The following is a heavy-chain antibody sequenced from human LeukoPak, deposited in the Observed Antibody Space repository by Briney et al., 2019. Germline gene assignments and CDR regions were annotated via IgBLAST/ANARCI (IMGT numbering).Heavy chain of an antibody. Sequence: PSETLSLTCTVSGGSISSYYWSWIRQPAGKGLEWIGRIYTSGSTNYNPSLKSRVTMPVDTSKNQFSLKLSSVTAADTAVYYCARVLSSSWYGYYYYMDVWGKGTTVTVSS. CDR3: ARVLSSSWYGYYYYMDV. D-gene: IGHD6-13*01. V-gene: IGHV4-4*07. CDR1: GGSISSYY. J-gene: IGHJ6*03. CDR2: IYTSGST.